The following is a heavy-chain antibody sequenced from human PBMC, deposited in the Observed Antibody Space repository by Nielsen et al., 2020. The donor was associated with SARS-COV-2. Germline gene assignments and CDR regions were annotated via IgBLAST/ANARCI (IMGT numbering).Heavy chain of an antibody. CDR2: VHSSGGT. V-gene: IGHV4-39*01. J-gene: IGHJ4*02. Sequence: SETLSLTCAVTGDSTNSSSYYWGWIRQSPGQGLEWIGSVHSSGGTYDSPSLKSRVTICVDTSKNQFSLKLSSVTATDTAVYYCARQTRYCSGGTCLRVFDSWGQGTLVTVSS. D-gene: IGHD2-15*01. CDR1: GDSTNSSSYY. CDR3: ARQTRYCSGGTCLRVFDS.